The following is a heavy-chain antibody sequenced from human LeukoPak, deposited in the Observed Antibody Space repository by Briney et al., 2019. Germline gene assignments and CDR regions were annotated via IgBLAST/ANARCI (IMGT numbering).Heavy chain of an antibody. CDR3: ARGLAAAGTRGPY. V-gene: IGHV3-21*01. CDR2: ISSTGAYI. D-gene: IGHD6-13*01. Sequence: GGSLRLSCAASGFTFSSYAMSWVRQAPGEGLEWVSSISSTGAYIYYADSLKGRFTISRDNAKNSLYLQMNSLRADDTAVYYCARGLAAAGTRGPYWGQGTLVTVSS. J-gene: IGHJ4*02. CDR1: GFTFSSYA.